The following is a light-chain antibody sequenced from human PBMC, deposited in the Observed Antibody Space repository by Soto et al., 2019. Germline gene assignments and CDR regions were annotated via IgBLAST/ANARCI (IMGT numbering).Light chain of an antibody. Sequence: QPVLTQPPSVSGAPGQRVTISCTGSSSNIGAGYDVHWYQQLPGTAPQLLIYANSDRPSGVPDRFSGSKSGTSASLAITGLQAEDEADYYCQSYDSSLNVVFGGGTKLTVL. J-gene: IGLJ2*01. CDR2: ANS. CDR3: QSYDSSLNVV. V-gene: IGLV1-40*01. CDR1: SSNIGAGYD.